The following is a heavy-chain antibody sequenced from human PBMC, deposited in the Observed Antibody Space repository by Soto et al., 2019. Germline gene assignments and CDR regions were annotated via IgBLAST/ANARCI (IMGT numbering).Heavy chain of an antibody. CDR1: GFTFSDHA. V-gene: IGHV3-21*01. CDR3: AREPGVSTGWYVDY. CDR2: ISSSGIYM. Sequence: PGGSLRLSCAASGFTFSDHAMNWVRQAPGKGLEWVSSISSSGIYMSYADSVKGRFTISRDNAKNSLYLQLNTLRAEDTAVYYCAREPGVSTGWYVDYWGQGILVTVSS. D-gene: IGHD6-19*01. J-gene: IGHJ4*02.